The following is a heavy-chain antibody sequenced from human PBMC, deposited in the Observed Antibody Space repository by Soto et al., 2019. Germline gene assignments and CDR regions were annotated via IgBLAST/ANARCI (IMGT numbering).Heavy chain of an antibody. Sequence: PSETLSLTCTVSGGSISSYYWSWIRQPPGKGLEWIGYIYYSGSTNYNPSLKSRVTISVDTSKNQFSLKLSSVTAADTAVYYCARHGLWFGEHLGWFDPWGQGTRVTVSS. CDR1: GGSISSYY. CDR3: ARHGLWFGEHLGWFDP. D-gene: IGHD3-10*01. J-gene: IGHJ5*02. CDR2: IYYSGST. V-gene: IGHV4-59*08.